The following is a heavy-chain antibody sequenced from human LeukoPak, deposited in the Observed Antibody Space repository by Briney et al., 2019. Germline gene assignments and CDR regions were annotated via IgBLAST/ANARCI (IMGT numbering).Heavy chain of an antibody. Sequence: ASVKVSCKASGYTFTGYYMQWVRQAPGQGLEWMGRINPNSGGTNYAQKFQGRVTMTRDTSISTAYMELSRLRSDDTGVYYCARDSSSTDYYMDIWGKGTTVTVSS. CDR1: GYTFTGYY. CDR3: ARDSSSTDYYMDI. J-gene: IGHJ6*03. CDR2: INPNSGGT. V-gene: IGHV1-2*05. D-gene: IGHD6-13*01.